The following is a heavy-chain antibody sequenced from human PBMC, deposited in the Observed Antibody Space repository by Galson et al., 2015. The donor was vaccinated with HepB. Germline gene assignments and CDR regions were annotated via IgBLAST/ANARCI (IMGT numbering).Heavy chain of an antibody. D-gene: IGHD2-21*02. V-gene: IGHV3-49*03. CDR2: IRSKAYGGTT. J-gene: IGHJ6*02. CDR3: TREVTRINYGMDV. CDR1: GFTFGDYA. Sequence: SLRLSCAASGFTFGDYAMSWFRQAPGKGLEWVGFIRSKAYGGTTEYAASVKGRFTISRDDSKSIAYLQMNSLKTEDTAVYYCTREVTRINYGMDVWSQGTTVTVSS.